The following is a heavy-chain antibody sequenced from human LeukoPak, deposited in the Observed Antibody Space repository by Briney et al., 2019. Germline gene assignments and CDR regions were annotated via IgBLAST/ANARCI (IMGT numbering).Heavy chain of an antibody. Sequence: SETLSLTCAVSGVSISSNNWWSWVRQPPGKGLEWIGEIYHSGSTKYNPSLTSRVTIPVDKSKNQLSLKVNSLTAADTAVYYCARGLTYSTQSAPEWGQGTLVTVSS. D-gene: IGHD6-13*01. V-gene: IGHV4-4*02. J-gene: IGHJ4*02. CDR1: GVSISSNNW. CDR3: ARGLTYSTQSAPE. CDR2: IYHSGST.